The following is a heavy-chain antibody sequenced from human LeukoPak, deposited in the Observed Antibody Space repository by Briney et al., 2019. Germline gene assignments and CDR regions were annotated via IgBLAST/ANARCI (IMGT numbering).Heavy chain of an antibody. D-gene: IGHD2-2*01. J-gene: IGHJ4*02. V-gene: IGHV1-18*04. CDR2: ISAYNGNT. Sequence: ASVKVSCKASGYTFTSYGISWVRQAPAQGLEWMGWISAYNGNTNYAQKLQGRVTMTTDTSTSTAYMELKSLRSNDAAVYYCARDSQYCSSTSCYGTDDYWGQGTLVTVSS. CDR3: ARDSQYCSSTSCYGTDDY. CDR1: GYTFTSYG.